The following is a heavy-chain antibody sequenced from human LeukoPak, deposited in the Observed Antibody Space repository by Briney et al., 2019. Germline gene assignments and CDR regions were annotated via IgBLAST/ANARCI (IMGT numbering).Heavy chain of an antibody. CDR3: ARDDLYYDFWSGYYGDYYGMDV. J-gene: IGHJ6*02. CDR2: IIPIFGTA. V-gene: IGHV1-69*13. CDR1: GGTFSSYA. Sequence: ASVKVSCKASGGTFSSYAISWVRQAPGQGLEWMGGIIPIFGTANYAQKFQGRVTITADESTSTAYMELRSLRSDDTAVYYCARDDLYYDFWSGYYGDYYGMDVWGQGTTVTVSS. D-gene: IGHD3-3*01.